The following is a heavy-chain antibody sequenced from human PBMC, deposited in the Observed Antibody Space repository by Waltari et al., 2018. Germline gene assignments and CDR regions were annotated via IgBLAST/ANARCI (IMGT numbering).Heavy chain of an antibody. D-gene: IGHD6-13*01. CDR3: ARDLAAAGTDFDY. CDR1: GDSISSSSYY. V-gene: IGHV4-39*07. CDR2: IYYSGST. J-gene: IGHJ4*02. Sequence: QLQLQESGPGLVKPSETLSLTCTVSGDSISSSSYYWGWIRQPPGKGLEWIGSIYYSGSTYYNPSLKSRVTISVDTSKNQFSLKLSSVTAADTAVYYCARDLAAAGTDFDYWGQGTLVTVSS.